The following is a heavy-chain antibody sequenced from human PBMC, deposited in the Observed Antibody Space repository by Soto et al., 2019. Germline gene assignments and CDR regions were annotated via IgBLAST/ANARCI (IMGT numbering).Heavy chain of an antibody. D-gene: IGHD6-13*01. CDR2: ISWDGGST. Sequence: GGSLRLSCAASGFTFDDYTMHWVRQAPGKGLEWVSLISWDGGSTYYADSVKGRFTISRDNSKNSLYLQMNSLRTEDTALYYCAKDTGSSPSYYYGMDVWGQGTTVTVS. J-gene: IGHJ6*02. CDR3: AKDTGSSPSYYYGMDV. V-gene: IGHV3-43*01. CDR1: GFTFDDYT.